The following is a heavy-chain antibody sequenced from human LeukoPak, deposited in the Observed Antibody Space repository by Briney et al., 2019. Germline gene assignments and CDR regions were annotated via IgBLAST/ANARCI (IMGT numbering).Heavy chain of an antibody. V-gene: IGHV1-2*02. J-gene: IGHJ5*02. CDR3: ARDPIVVVPAAIPFDP. CDR2: INPNSGGT. CDR1: GYTFTGYY. Sequence: ASVKVSCKASGYTFTGYYMHWVRQAPGQGLEWMGWINPNSGGTNYAQKFQGRVTMTRGTSISTAYMELSRLRSDDTAVYYCARDPIVVVPAAIPFDPWGQGTLVTVSS. D-gene: IGHD2-2*01.